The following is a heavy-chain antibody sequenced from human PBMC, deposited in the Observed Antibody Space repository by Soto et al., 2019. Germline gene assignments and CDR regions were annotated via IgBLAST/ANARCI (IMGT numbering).Heavy chain of an antibody. V-gene: IGHV5-51*01. Sequence: PGESLKISCKGSGYSFTSYWIGWVRQMPGKGLEWMGIIYPGDSDTRYSPSFQGQVTISADKSISTAYLQWSSLKASDTAMYYCARSLAVAGLLDAFDIWGQGTMVTLSS. CDR2: IYPGDSDT. CDR3: ARSLAVAGLLDAFDI. J-gene: IGHJ3*02. D-gene: IGHD6-19*01. CDR1: GYSFTSYW.